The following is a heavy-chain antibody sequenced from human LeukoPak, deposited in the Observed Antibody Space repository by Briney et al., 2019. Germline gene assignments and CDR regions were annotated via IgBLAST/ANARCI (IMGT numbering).Heavy chain of an antibody. CDR1: GFTFSSYA. J-gene: IGHJ5*02. V-gene: IGHV3-23*01. CDR2: ITDST. Sequence: GGSLRLSCAASGFTFSSYAMTWVRQAPGKGLEWVSAITDSTYFADSVEGRFTISSDSTQNRMYLQLHRLRAEDTAVSSLSWCCSGGRGYSGLDPWGQGALVTVSS. CDR3: SWCCSGGRGYSGLDP. D-gene: IGHD2-15*01.